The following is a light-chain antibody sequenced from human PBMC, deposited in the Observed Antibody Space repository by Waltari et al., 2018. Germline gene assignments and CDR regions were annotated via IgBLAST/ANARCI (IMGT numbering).Light chain of an antibody. J-gene: IGLJ3*02. CDR2: DVN. Sequence: QSALTPPRSVSGSPGESVTISSTGSGSEDGDYNDVSWYQQHPGQAPKVLIYDVNKRPSGVPDRFYGSKSGHSASLTIFGLQAEDEADYYCCSYAGTWVFGGGTKLTVL. CDR3: CSYAGTWV. CDR1: GSEDGDYND. V-gene: IGLV2-11*01.